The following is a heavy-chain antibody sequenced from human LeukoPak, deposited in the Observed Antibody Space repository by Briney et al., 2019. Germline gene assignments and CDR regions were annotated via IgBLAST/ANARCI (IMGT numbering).Heavy chain of an antibody. V-gene: IGHV4-34*01. D-gene: IGHD3-10*01. CDR3: ARAAGSSARHYYYYYYMDV. CDR2: INHSGST. CDR1: GGSFSGYY. Sequence: PSETLSLTCAVYGGSFSGYYWSWIRQPPGKGLEWIGEINHSGSTNYNPSLKSRVTISVDTSKNQFSLKLSSVTAADTAVYYCARAAGSSARHYYYYYYMDVWAKGPRSPSP. J-gene: IGHJ6*03.